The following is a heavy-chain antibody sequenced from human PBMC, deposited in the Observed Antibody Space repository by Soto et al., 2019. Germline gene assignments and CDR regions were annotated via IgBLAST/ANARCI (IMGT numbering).Heavy chain of an antibody. CDR1: GFTFSNYW. J-gene: IGHJ4*02. CDR2: IDTDGSTT. V-gene: IGHV3-74*01. Sequence: GGSLRLSCATSGFTFSNYWMHWVRQVPGRGLVWVSRIDTDGSTTSYADFAKGRFTISRDNAKSTLSLQMNSLRAEDTAIYYCACSRRPARLGPKGAVDYWGQGTLVTVSS. CDR3: ACSRRPARLGPKGAVDY. D-gene: IGHD2-15*01.